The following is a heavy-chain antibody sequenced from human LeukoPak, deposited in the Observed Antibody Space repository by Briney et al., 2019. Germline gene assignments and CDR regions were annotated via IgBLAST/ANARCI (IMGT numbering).Heavy chain of an antibody. Sequence: GGSLRLSCAASGFTFSSYAMSWVRQAPGKGLEWVSAISGSGGSTYYADSVKGRFTISRDNSKNTLYLQMNSLRAEDTAVYYCAKGGLPNQSKFSHLDYWGQGTLVTVSS. D-gene: IGHD1-14*01. V-gene: IGHV3-23*01. CDR2: ISGSGGST. J-gene: IGHJ4*02. CDR3: AKGGLPNQSKFSHLDY. CDR1: GFTFSSYA.